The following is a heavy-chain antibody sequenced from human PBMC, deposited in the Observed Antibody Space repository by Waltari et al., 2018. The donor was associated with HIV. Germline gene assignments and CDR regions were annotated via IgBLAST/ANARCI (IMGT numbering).Heavy chain of an antibody. V-gene: IGHV1-69*13. D-gene: IGHD3-10*01. CDR1: RPTFTSYV. Sequence: QVHIMQSGAEVKKPGSSVKISCRASRPTFTSYVFSWVRQAPGQGLEWMGGIKPPFGAANYPQKFQGRVTITADDFTSTVYMELTGLTSEDTAVYFCARESSGEFDLWGQGTPVTVSS. CDR2: IKPPFGAA. CDR3: ARESSGEFDL. J-gene: IGHJ5*02.